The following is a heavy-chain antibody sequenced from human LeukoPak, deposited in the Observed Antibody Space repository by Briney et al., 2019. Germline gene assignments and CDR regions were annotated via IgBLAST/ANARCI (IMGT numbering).Heavy chain of an antibody. Sequence: SETLSLTCTVSGGSFNTYYWTWIRQPPGKGLEWIGDIFYSGSTNYNPSLKSRVTISLDTSKNHFSLKLSSVTAADTAIYYCARMTGSAWELLIDSWGPGTLVTVSS. CDR1: GGSFNTYY. CDR2: IFYSGST. CDR3: ARMTGSAWELLIDS. V-gene: IGHV4-59*01. D-gene: IGHD1-26*01. J-gene: IGHJ4*02.